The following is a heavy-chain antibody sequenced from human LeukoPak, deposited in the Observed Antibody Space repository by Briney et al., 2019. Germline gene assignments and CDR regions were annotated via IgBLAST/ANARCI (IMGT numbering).Heavy chain of an antibody. Sequence: PSETLSLTCAVYGVSFSGYYWSWIRQPPGKGLEWIRYIYYSGSTNYNPSLKNRVTISVDTSKNQFSLKLSSVTAADTAVYYCATSGVVSSSGYDYWGQGTLVTVSS. CDR2: IYYSGST. V-gene: IGHV4-59*01. D-gene: IGHD3-22*01. CDR3: ATSGVVSSSGYDY. CDR1: GVSFSGYY. J-gene: IGHJ4*02.